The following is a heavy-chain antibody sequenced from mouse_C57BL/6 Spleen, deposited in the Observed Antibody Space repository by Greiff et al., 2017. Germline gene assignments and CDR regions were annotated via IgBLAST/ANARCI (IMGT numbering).Heavy chain of an antibody. CDR2: IHPNSGST. Sequence: VQLQQPGAELVKPGASVKVSCKASGYTFTSYWMHWVKQRPGQGLEWIGRIHPNSGSTNYNEKFKSKATLTVDKSSSTAYMQLSSLTSEDSAVYYCARSNYYGSSYYFDYWGQGTTLTVSS. V-gene: IGHV1-64*01. J-gene: IGHJ2*01. CDR3: ARSNYYGSSYYFDY. D-gene: IGHD1-1*01. CDR1: GYTFTSYW.